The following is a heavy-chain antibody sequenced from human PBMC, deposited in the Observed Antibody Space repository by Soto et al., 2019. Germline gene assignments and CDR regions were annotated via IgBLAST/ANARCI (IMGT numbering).Heavy chain of an antibody. D-gene: IGHD1-26*01. J-gene: IGHJ4*02. CDR2: INPSGGST. Sequence: ASVKVSCKASGYTFTSYYMHWVRQAPGQGLEWMGIINPSGGSTSYAQKFQGRVTMTRDTSTSTVYMELSSLRSEDTAVYYCARDSRQTIVGATGYLDYWGQGTLVTVPS. CDR1: GYTFTSYY. V-gene: IGHV1-46*01. CDR3: ARDSRQTIVGATGYLDY.